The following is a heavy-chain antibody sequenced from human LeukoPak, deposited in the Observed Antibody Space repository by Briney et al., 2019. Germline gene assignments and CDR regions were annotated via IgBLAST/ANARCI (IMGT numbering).Heavy chain of an antibody. Sequence: GGSLRLSCAASGFAFSSYNMKWVRQAPGKGLEWVSFISTTSTYIYYADSVRGRFTVSRDNSKNLLYLQMDSLRVEDTAVYCARAGTCSSTSCDGGIEYWGQGTLVTVSS. CDR1: GFAFSSYN. CDR3: RAGTCSSTSCDGGIEY. D-gene: IGHD2-2*01. J-gene: IGHJ4*02. V-gene: IGHV3-21*06. CDR2: ISTTSTYI.